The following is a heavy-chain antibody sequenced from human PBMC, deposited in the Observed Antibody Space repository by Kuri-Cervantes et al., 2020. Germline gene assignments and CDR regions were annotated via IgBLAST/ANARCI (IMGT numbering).Heavy chain of an antibody. J-gene: IGHJ4*02. V-gene: IGHV1-69*05. D-gene: IGHD6-6*01. CDR1: GGTFSSYA. Sequence: SVKVSCKASGGTFSSYAISWVRQAPGQGLEWMGGIIPIFGTANYAQKFQGRVTITTDESTSTAYMELSSLRSEDTAVYYCARERREAARPGHFDYWGQGTLVTVSS. CDR2: IIPIFGTA. CDR3: ARERREAARPGHFDY.